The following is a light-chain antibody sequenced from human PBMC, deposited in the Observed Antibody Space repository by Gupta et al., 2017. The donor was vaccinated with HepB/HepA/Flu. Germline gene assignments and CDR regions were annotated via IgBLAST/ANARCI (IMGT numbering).Light chain of an antibody. Sequence: QLMLTQSSSAPAPLGSSANRTCTLSSGYSHYSIGWHQPQTGKAPRFLMTVESSGRYNKGIGIPFRFSGSSSWAARYLTSSNPQSEDDAYYYCETWDNNIQVFGGGTKLTVL. CDR1: SGYSHYS. CDR3: ETWDNNIQV. CDR2: VESSGRY. J-gene: IGLJ2*01. V-gene: IGLV4-60*03.